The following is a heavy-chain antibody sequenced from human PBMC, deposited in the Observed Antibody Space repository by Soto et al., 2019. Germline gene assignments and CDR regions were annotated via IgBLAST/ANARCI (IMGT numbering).Heavy chain of an antibody. Sequence: LRLSCSASGFTFSSYAMHWVRQAPGKGLEYVSAISSNGGSTYYADSVKGRFTISRDNSKNTLYLQMSSLRAEDTAVYYCVKNYEQLRGGNEGYFDYWGQGTLVTVSS. CDR2: ISSNGGST. D-gene: IGHD6-6*01. J-gene: IGHJ4*02. CDR3: VKNYEQLRGGNEGYFDY. CDR1: GFTFSSYA. V-gene: IGHV3-64D*06.